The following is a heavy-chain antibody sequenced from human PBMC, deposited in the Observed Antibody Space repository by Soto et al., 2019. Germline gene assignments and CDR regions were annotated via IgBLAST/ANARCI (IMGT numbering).Heavy chain of an antibody. CDR3: ARGCEKYPLPY. J-gene: IGHJ4*02. CDR1: GYTFTSYH. D-gene: IGHD2-2*02. Sequence: ASVKVSCKSSGYTFTSYHISLVRQAPGQGLEWMGSISTYSGNTDYSQNLQGRVTMTTETSTTIAYMELRCLRSDDTAVYYCARGCEKYPLPYWGQGTRVTVSS. V-gene: IGHV1-18*04. CDR2: ISTYSGNT.